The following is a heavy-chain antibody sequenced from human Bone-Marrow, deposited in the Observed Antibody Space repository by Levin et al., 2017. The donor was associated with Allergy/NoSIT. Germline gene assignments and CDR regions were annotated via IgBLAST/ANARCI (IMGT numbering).Heavy chain of an antibody. V-gene: IGHV3-74*01. CDR3: ARDRFYSDSGSNFSWCDP. D-gene: IGHD3-10*01. J-gene: IGHJ5*02. CDR2: IQSNGKT. CDR1: GFTFSTYW. Sequence: GGSLRLSCAASGFTFSTYWMHWVRQAPGKGLVWVSRIQSNGKTNYADSVKGRFTISRDNAKNTLYLQMNSLTVEDTAVYYCARDRFYSDSGSNFSWCDPWGQGTLVTVSS.